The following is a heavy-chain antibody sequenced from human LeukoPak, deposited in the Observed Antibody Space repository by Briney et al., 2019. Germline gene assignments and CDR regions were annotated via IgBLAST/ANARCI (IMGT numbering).Heavy chain of an antibody. Sequence: GESLRLSRAASGVTVSTSYMIWVRQAPGKGLEWVSYIYGEGNTYYADSLKGEFTISREDPKNTLSLQMTSLQAADRAIYYCARDSPTWSRAGYWGQGTLVTVSS. CDR2: IYGEGNT. V-gene: IGHV3-53*01. CDR1: GVTVSTSY. J-gene: IGHJ4*02. CDR3: ARDSPTWSRAGY. D-gene: IGHD2-8*02.